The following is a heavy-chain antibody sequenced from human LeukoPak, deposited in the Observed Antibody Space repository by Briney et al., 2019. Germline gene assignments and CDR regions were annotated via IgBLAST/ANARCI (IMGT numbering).Heavy chain of an antibody. D-gene: IGHD4-17*01. CDR1: GGSISSGGYY. CDR2: TYYSGST. V-gene: IGHV4-31*03. Sequence: SQTLSLTCTVSGGSISSGGYYWSWIRQHPGKGLEWIGYTYYSGSTYYNPSLKSRVTISVDTSKNQFSLKLSSVTAADTAVYYCARKPGGYYGDYVHFDYWGQGTLVTVSS. CDR3: ARKPGGYYGDYVHFDY. J-gene: IGHJ4*02.